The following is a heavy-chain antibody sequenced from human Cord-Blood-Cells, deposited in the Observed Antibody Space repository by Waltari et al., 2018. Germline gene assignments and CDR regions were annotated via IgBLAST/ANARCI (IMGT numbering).Heavy chain of an antibody. J-gene: IGHJ5*02. CDR3: ARVGRAAAGDWFDP. D-gene: IGHD6-13*01. Sequence: QVQLQESGPGLVKPSETLSLTCAVSGYSISSGYYWGWIRQPPGKGLEWIGSIYHSGSTYYNPSRKSRVTISVDTSKNQFSLKLSSVTAADTAVYYCARVGRAAAGDWFDPWGQGTLVTVSS. CDR2: IYHSGST. CDR1: GYSISSGYY. V-gene: IGHV4-38-2*01.